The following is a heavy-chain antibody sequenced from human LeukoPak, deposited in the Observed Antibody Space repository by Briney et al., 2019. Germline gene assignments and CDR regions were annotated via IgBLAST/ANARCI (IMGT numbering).Heavy chain of an antibody. V-gene: IGHV5-51*01. CDR3: ARRGYDYVWGSYQFDY. J-gene: IGHJ4*02. CDR1: GYSFTSYW. CDR2: IYPGDSDT. D-gene: IGHD3-16*02. Sequence: GESLKISCNGSGYSFTSYWIGWVRQMPGKGLEWMGIIYPGDSDTRYSPSFQGQVTISADKSISTAYLQWSSLKASDTAMYYCARRGYDYVWGSYQFDYWGQGTLVTVSP.